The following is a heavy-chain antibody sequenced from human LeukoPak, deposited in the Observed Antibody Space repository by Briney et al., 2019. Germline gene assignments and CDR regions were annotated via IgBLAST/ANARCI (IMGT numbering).Heavy chain of an antibody. Sequence: GGSLRLSCAASGFTFSRYSMNWVRQAPGKGLEWVSSISSTSDYIFYADSVKGGFTISRDNADDSLYLQMNSLRAEDTAVYYCARDLSYYGSGSYYYFDYWGQGTLVTVSS. J-gene: IGHJ4*02. CDR3: ARDLSYYGSGSYYYFDY. D-gene: IGHD3-10*01. CDR1: GFTFSRYS. V-gene: IGHV3-21*01. CDR2: ISSTSDYI.